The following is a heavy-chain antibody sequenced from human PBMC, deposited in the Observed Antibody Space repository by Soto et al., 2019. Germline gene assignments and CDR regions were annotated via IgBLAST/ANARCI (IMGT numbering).Heavy chain of an antibody. CDR2: INSDESST. CDR3: ASMTRDGYNLKYFQY. V-gene: IGHV3-74*01. Sequence: EVQLVESGGGLVQPGGSLRLSCAASGFTFSTSWMHWVRQAPGKGLVWVSRINSDESSTSYADSVKGRFTISRDNAKNTLYLQMNSLRAEDPAVYYCASMTRDGYNLKYFQYWGQGTLVTVSS. D-gene: IGHD5-12*01. J-gene: IGHJ1*01. CDR1: GFTFSTSW.